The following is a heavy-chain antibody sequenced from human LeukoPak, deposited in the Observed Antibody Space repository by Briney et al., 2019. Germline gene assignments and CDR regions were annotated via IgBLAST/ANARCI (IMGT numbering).Heavy chain of an antibody. Sequence: PGGFLRLSCAASGFTFSSYGMHWVRQAPGKGLDWVAVISYDGSNKYYADSVKGRFTISRDNSKNTLYLQMNSLRAEDTAVYYCAKDLRRFGPADYWGQGTLVTVSS. CDR3: AKDLRRFGPADY. CDR2: ISYDGSNK. V-gene: IGHV3-30*18. D-gene: IGHD3-10*01. CDR1: GFTFSSYG. J-gene: IGHJ4*02.